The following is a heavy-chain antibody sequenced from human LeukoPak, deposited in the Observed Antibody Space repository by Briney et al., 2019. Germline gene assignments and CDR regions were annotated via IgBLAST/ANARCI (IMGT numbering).Heavy chain of an antibody. CDR2: VSSSSSYI. CDR1: GFTFSSYS. CDR3: AGYGGNSDSFDI. J-gene: IGHJ3*02. V-gene: IGHV3-21*01. Sequence: GGSLRLSCAASGFTFSSYSMNWVRQAPGKGLEWVSSVSSSSSYIYYADSVKGRFTISRVNAKNSLYLQMNSLRAEDTAVYYCAGYGGNSDSFDIWGQGTMVTVSS. D-gene: IGHD4-23*01.